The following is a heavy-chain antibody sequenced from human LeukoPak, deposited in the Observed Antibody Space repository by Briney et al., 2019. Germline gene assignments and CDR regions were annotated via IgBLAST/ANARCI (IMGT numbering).Heavy chain of an antibody. V-gene: IGHV3-23*01. CDR3: AKAPYYDFWSGYPNWFDP. J-gene: IGHJ5*02. Sequence: GGSLRLSCAASGFTFSSYAMSWVRQAPGKGLEWVSAISGSGGSTYYADSVKGRFTISRDNSKNTLYLQMNSLRAEDTAVYYCAKAPYYDFWSGYPNWFDPWGQGTLVTVSS. CDR2: ISGSGGST. D-gene: IGHD3-3*01. CDR1: GFTFSSYA.